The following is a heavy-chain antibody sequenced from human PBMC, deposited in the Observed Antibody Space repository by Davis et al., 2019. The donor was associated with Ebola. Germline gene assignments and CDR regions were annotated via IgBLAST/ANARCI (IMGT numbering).Heavy chain of an antibody. J-gene: IGHJ4*02. Sequence: HTGGSLRLSCVVSGVTFRTLWMHWVRQDPVKGLLWVARVAPDGINTAYADSVKGRFTISRDNARSTVYLQMNSLRAEDTAVYFCAKVDWESVPHWGQGTRVTVSS. CDR1: GVTFRTLW. CDR2: VAPDGINT. V-gene: IGHV3-74*01. D-gene: IGHD1-26*01. CDR3: AKVDWESVPH.